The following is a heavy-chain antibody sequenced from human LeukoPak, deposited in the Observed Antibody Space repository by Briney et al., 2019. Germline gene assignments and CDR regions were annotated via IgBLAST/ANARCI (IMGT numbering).Heavy chain of an antibody. CDR2: IYYSGST. V-gene: IGHV4-59*08. J-gene: IGHJ5*02. D-gene: IGHD3-10*01. Sequence: SETLSLTCTVSGGSISSYYWSWIRQPPGKGLEWIGYIYYSGSTNYNPSLKSRVTISVDTSKNQFSLKLSSVTAADTAVYYCARSPSGSGSYKAYPRPRRDGSTPFDPWGQGTLVTVSS. CDR3: ARSPSGSGSYKAYPRPRRDGSTPFDP. CDR1: GGSISSYY.